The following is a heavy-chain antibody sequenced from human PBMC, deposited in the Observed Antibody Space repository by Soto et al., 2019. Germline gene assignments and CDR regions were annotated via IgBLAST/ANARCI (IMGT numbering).Heavy chain of an antibody. D-gene: IGHD3-3*01. J-gene: IGHJ3*01. CDR1: GFTFRSYG. V-gene: IGHV3-21*05. Sequence: NPGGSLRLSCEASGFTFRSYGMTWVRQAPGKGLEWVAYISSGSGDIFYADSVTGRFTISRDNTRNSVFLHMDRLRDADSALYYCAKRAPFGVFEGRAFDVWGQGTMVTVSS. CDR3: AKRAPFGVFEGRAFDV. CDR2: ISSGSGDI.